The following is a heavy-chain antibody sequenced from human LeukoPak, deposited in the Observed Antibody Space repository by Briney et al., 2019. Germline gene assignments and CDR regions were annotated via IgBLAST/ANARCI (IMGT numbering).Heavy chain of an antibody. CDR1: GFTFSSYW. V-gene: IGHV3-7*01. D-gene: IGHD6-19*01. CDR3: ARSVAGGRRGFDY. J-gene: IGHJ4*02. CDR2: IKQDGSEK. Sequence: GGSLRLSCAASGFTFSSYWMSWVRQAPGKGLEWVANIKQDGSEKYYVDSVKGRFTISRDNARNSLYLQMNSLRAEDTAVYYCARSVAGGRRGFDYWGQGTLVTVSS.